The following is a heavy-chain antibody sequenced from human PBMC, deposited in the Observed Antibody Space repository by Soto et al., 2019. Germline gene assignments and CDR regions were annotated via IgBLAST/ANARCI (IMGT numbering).Heavy chain of an antibody. CDR3: VRGGKVEATFKSFDP. CDR2: TYYRSKWYN. J-gene: IGHJ5*02. CDR1: GDSVSSNSAA. D-gene: IGHD2-2*01. V-gene: IGHV6-1*01. Sequence: PSQTLSLTCAISGDSVSSNSAAWNWIRQSPSRGLEWLGRTYYRSKWYNDYAVSVKSRITINPDTSKNQFSLHLNSVTPEDTAVYYCVRGGKVEATFKSFDPWGQGTLVTVSS.